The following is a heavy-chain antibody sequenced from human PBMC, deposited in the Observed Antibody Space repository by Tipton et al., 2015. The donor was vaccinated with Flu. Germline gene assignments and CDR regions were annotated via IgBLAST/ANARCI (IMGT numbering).Heavy chain of an antibody. D-gene: IGHD1-26*01. CDR3: ARFLGGATGGHWDY. CDR1: GGSISSYY. J-gene: IGHJ4*02. CDR2: IYYSGST. Sequence: TLSLTCTVSGGSISSYYWSWIRQPPGKGLEWIGHIYYSGSTNYNPSLKSRVTISVDTSKNQFSLKLSSVTAADTAVYYCARFLGGATGGHWDYWGQGTLVTVSS. V-gene: IGHV4-59*01.